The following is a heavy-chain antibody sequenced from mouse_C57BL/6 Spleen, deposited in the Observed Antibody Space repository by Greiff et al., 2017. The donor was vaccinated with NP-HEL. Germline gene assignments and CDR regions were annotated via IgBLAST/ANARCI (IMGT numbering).Heavy chain of an antibody. Sequence: QVQLKQPGTELVKPGASVKLSCKASGYTFTSYWMHWVKQRPGQGLEWIGNINPSNGGTNYNEKFKSKATLTVDKSSSTAYMQLSSLTSEDSAVYYCARGPLSILVRYFDVWGTGTTVTVSS. CDR3: ARGPLSILVRYFDV. CDR1: GYTFTSYW. V-gene: IGHV1-53*01. D-gene: IGHD1-1*02. J-gene: IGHJ1*03. CDR2: INPSNGGT.